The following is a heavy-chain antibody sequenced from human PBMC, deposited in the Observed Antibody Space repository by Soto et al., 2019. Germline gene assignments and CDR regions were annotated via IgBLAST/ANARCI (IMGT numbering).Heavy chain of an antibody. CDR2: ISWGSGSI. CDR1: GFTFDDYA. Sequence: EVQLVESGGGLVQPGRSLRLSCAASGFTFDDYAMHWVRQAPGKGLEWVSGISWGSGSIDYADSVKGRFTLSRDNAQYSLYLQINSLRAEDTALYYCAKYAAYYFDYWGQGTLVTVSS. V-gene: IGHV3-9*01. D-gene: IGHD6-25*01. CDR3: AKYAAYYFDY. J-gene: IGHJ4*02.